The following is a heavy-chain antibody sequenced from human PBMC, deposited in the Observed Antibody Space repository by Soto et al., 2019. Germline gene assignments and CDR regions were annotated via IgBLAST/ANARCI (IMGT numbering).Heavy chain of an antibody. CDR1: GDSISSSSYY. Sequence: SETLSLSCTVSGDSISSSSYYWSWIRQHPGKGLEWIGYIHYSGNTRYNPSLKSRLTISVDTSKNQFSLMLSSLTAADTAVYFCARARVPYSSTWYRYDYYGMDIWGQGTTVTVSS. J-gene: IGHJ6*02. CDR2: IHYSGNT. D-gene: IGHD6-13*01. CDR3: ARARVPYSSTWYRYDYYGMDI. V-gene: IGHV4-31*03.